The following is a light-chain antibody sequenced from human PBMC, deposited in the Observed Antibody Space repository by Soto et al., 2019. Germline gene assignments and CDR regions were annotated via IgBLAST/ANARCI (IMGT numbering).Light chain of an antibody. CDR2: EVS. CDR1: SSDVGSYNL. CDR3: CSDAGGSPRYV. Sequence: QSVLTQPASVSGSPGQSITISCTGTSSDVGSYNLVSWYQQHPGKAPKLMIYEVSKRPSGVSNRFSGSKSGNTASLTISGLQAEDEADYYCCSDAGGSPRYVSETGSNGTV. J-gene: IGLJ1*01. V-gene: IGLV2-23*02.